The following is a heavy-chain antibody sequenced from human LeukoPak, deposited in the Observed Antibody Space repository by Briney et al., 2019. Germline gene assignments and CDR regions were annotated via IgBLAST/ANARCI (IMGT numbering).Heavy chain of an antibody. D-gene: IGHD3-10*01. Sequence: SETLSLTCTVSGGSISSYYWSWIRQPPGKGLEWIGYIYYSGSTNYNPSLKSRVTMSVDTSKNQFSLKLSSVTAADTAVYYCARFGYGSGSYYNWFDPWGQGTLVTVSS. CDR2: IYYSGST. CDR3: ARFGYGSGSYYNWFDP. J-gene: IGHJ5*02. V-gene: IGHV4-59*12. CDR1: GGSISSYY.